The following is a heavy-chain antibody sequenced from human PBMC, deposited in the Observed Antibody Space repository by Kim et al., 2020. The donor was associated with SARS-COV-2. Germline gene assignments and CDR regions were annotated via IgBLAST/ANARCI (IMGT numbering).Heavy chain of an antibody. CDR1: GASISSGGYY. D-gene: IGHD4-17*01. J-gene: IGHJ1*01. Sequence: SETLSLTCSVSGASISSGGYYWSWIRHHPEKGLEWLGYIHYSGSIYYKPSLRSRIALMVDSSKGQFSLRLSSVTAADTAVYFCTRWAGPFTMTPDGDYFQLWGQGTQVIVSS. CDR2: IHYSGSI. CDR3: TRWAGPFTMTPDGDYFQL. V-gene: IGHV4-31*03.